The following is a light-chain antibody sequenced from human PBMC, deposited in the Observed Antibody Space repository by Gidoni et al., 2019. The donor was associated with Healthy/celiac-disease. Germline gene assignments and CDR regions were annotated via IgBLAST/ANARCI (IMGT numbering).Light chain of an antibody. CDR2: WAS. Sequence: DIVMTQSPDSLAVSLGERATINCKSSQSVLYSSNNKNYLAWYQQKPGQPPKLLIYWASTRESGVPDRFSGSGSGTDFTLTISSLQAEDVAVYYCQQYYSTSQWTFGQXTKVEIK. CDR1: QSVLYSSNNKNY. J-gene: IGKJ1*01. CDR3: QQYYSTSQWT. V-gene: IGKV4-1*01.